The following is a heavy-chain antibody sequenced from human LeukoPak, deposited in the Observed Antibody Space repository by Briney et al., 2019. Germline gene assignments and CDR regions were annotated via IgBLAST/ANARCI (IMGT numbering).Heavy chain of an antibody. CDR1: GFTFSSSW. J-gene: IGHJ4*02. D-gene: IGHD6-19*01. Sequence: GGSLRLSCAASGFTFSSSWMQWVRQPPGKGLLWVSRINSDGSSTSYADSVKGRFTISRDNSKNTLYLQMNSLRAEDTAVYYCAKDLYSILYSSGWSRGGDYFDYWGQGTLVTVSS. V-gene: IGHV3-74*01. CDR2: INSDGSST. CDR3: AKDLYSILYSSGWSRGGDYFDY.